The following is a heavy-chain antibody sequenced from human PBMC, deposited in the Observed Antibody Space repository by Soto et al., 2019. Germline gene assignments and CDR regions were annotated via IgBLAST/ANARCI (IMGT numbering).Heavy chain of an antibody. CDR3: ARVGCSGGSCPPFDP. CDR2: IYYSGST. V-gene: IGHV4-59*01. Sequence: SVIQSLTRTVAEGSIIGYYGIWIRQPNRKGREWIGYIYYSGSTNYNPSLKSRVTILVDTSKNQFSLKLSSVTAADTAVYYCARVGCSGGSCPPFDPWGQGIMVTVSS. CDR1: EGSIIGYY. J-gene: IGHJ5*02. D-gene: IGHD2-15*01.